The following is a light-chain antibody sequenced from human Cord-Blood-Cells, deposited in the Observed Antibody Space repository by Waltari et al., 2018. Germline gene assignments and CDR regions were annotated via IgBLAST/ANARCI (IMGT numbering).Light chain of an antibody. CDR2: EVS. CDR3: SSYTSSSTYV. J-gene: IGLJ1*01. Sequence: QSALTQPASVSGSPGQSLTISCTRTSSDVGGYNHVSWYQQHPGKAPKLMIYEVSNRPSGVSNRFSGSKSGNTASLTISGLQAEDEADYYCSSYTSSSTYVFGTGTKVTVL. V-gene: IGLV2-14*01. CDR1: SSDVGGYNH.